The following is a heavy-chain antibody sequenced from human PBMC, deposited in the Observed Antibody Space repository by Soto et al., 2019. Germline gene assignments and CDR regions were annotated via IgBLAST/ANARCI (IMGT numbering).Heavy chain of an antibody. V-gene: IGHV4-34*01. D-gene: IGHD4-4*01. J-gene: IGHJ6*02. CDR1: GGSFSGYY. Sequence: PSETLSLTCAVYGGSFSGYYWSWIRQPPGKGLEWIGEINHSGSTNYNPSLKSRVTISVYTSKNQFSLKLSSVTAADTAVYYGARRAGNNYYGMDVWGQGTKVTVSS. CDR2: INHSGST. CDR3: ARRAGNNYYGMDV.